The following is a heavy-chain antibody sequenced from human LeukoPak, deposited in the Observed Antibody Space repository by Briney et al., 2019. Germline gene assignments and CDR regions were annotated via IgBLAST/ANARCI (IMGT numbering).Heavy chain of an antibody. CDR1: GGSISSSSYY. V-gene: IGHV4-39*01. D-gene: IGHD3-22*01. CDR3: ARFAPYDSSGAIDY. J-gene: IGHJ4*02. Sequence: PSETLSLTCTVSGGSISSSSYYWGWIRQPPGKGLERIGSIYYSGSTYYNPSLKSRVTISVDTSKNQSSLKLSSVTAAETAVYYCARFAPYDSSGAIDYWGQGTLVTVSS. CDR2: IYYSGST.